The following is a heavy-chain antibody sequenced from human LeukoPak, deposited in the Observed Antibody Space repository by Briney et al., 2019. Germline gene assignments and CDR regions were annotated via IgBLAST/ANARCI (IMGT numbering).Heavy chain of an antibody. D-gene: IGHD2-15*01. CDR1: GGSISSGGYS. CDR3: ARGYCSGGSCFWPHYYFDY. V-gene: IGHV4-30-2*01. CDR2: IYHSGST. Sequence: SQTLSLTCAVSGGSISSGGYSWSWIRQPPGKGLEWIGYIYHSGSTYYNPSLKGRVTISVDRSKNQFSLKLSSVTAADTAVYYCARGYCSGGSCFWPHYYFDYWGQGTLVTVSS. J-gene: IGHJ4*02.